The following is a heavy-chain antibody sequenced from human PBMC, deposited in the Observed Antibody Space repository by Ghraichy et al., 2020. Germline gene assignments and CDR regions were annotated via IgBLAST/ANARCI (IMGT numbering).Heavy chain of an antibody. D-gene: IGHD3-10*01. J-gene: IGHJ6*03. Sequence: SETLALTCDVSGTSFTTYSWSWIRQPPGKGLEWIGAIYYSGSPNYNPSLKSRVTISVDTSNNRFSLRLASVTAADTAVYYCARTAWGSGNYFFYMDVWGEGISFIVSS. V-gene: IGHV4-34*01. CDR1: GTSFTTYS. CDR3: ARTAWGSGNYFFYMDV. CDR2: IYYSGSP.